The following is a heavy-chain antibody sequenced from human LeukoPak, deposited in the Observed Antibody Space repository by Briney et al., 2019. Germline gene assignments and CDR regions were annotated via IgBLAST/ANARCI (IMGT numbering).Heavy chain of an antibody. CDR2: IYYSGST. CDR3: ARNVTGGSSGYWRFDY. J-gene: IGHJ4*02. CDR1: GGSISSSNYY. Sequence: SETLSLTCTVSGGSISSSNYYWGWIRQPPGKGLEWXXSIYYSGSTYYKSSLKSRITISVDTSKNQFSLKLSSVTAADTAVYYCARNVTGGSSGYWRFDYWGQGTLVTVSS. D-gene: IGHD3-22*01. V-gene: IGHV4-39*01.